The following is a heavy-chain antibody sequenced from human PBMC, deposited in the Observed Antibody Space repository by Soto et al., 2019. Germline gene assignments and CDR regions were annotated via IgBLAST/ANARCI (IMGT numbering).Heavy chain of an antibody. D-gene: IGHD6-13*01. J-gene: IGHJ4*02. V-gene: IGHV3-48*01. CDR1: GFTLSRYS. Sequence: GGSLRLSCVASGFTLSRYSMNWVRQAPGKGLEWVSYISRSSSTIYYADSVKGRFTISRDNAENSLYLQMNSLRAEDTAVYYCARDLAGGIPDYWAQGTRVTVSS. CDR3: ARDLAGGIPDY. CDR2: ISRSSSTI.